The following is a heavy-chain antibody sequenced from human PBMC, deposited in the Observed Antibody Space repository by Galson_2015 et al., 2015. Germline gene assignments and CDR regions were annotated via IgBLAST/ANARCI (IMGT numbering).Heavy chain of an antibody. CDR1: GFTFSSYW. D-gene: IGHD3-10*01. J-gene: IGHJ3*02. CDR2: INSDGSST. Sequence: SLRLSCAASGFTFSSYWMHWVRQAPGKGLVWVSRINSDGSSTSYADSVKGRFTISRDNAKNTLYLQMNSLRAEDTAVYYCARGAARRGAYGAFDIWGQGTMVTVSS. CDR3: ARGAARRGAYGAFDI. V-gene: IGHV3-74*01.